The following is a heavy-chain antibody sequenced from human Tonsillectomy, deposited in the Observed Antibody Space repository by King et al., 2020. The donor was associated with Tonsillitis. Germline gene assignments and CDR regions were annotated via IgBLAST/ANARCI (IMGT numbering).Heavy chain of an antibody. CDR2: MSSNGGST. J-gene: IGHJ6*02. CDR1: GFTFSSYT. V-gene: IGHV3-64*01. Sequence: VQLVESGGGLVQPGGSLRLSCAASGFTFSSYTMHWVRQAPGKGLEYVSAMSSNGGSTYYANSVKGRFTVSRDNSKNTLYLQMGSLRAEYMAVYYCAREFYHGMDVWGQGTTVTVSS. CDR3: AREFYHGMDV.